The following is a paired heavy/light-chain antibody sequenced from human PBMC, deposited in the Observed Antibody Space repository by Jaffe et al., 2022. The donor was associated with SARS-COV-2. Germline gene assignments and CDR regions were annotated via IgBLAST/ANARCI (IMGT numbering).Heavy chain of an antibody. CDR2: ISPYNGNT. J-gene: IGHJ4*02. D-gene: IGHD3-22*01. CDR1: GYTFTING. Sequence: QVQLVQSGAEVKKPGASVKVSCEASGYTFTINGITWVRQAPGQGLEWMGWISPYNGNTRYPQKFQGRVTMTTDTSTNTVYMELRSLRSDDTAVYYCARYSSNYYLSYFDYWGQGTLVTVSS. CDR3: ARYSSNYYLSYFDY. V-gene: IGHV1-18*01.
Light chain of an antibody. J-gene: IGLJ1*01. CDR1: SSNIGAHYD. CDR2: VNS. V-gene: IGLV1-40*01. CDR3: QSYDSSLSGYV. Sequence: QSVLTQPPSVSGAPGQRVTISCTGSSSNIGAHYDVHWYQQLPGTAPKVLIYVNSNRPSGVPDRFSGSKSGTSASLAISGLQAEDEADYYCQSYDSSLSGYVFGTGTKVTVL.